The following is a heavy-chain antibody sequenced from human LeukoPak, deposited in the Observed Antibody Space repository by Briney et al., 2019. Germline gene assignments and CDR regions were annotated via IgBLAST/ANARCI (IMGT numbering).Heavy chain of an antibody. CDR3: AKVNTSVLLSFGEPFDY. Sequence: GGSLRLSCAASGFTFSSYAMSWVRQAPGKGLEWVSAISGSGGSTYYADSVKGRFTISRDNSKNTLYLQMNSLRADDTAVYYCAKVNTSVLLSFGEPFDYWGQGTLVTVSS. V-gene: IGHV3-23*01. J-gene: IGHJ4*02. CDR2: ISGSGGST. CDR1: GFTFSSYA. D-gene: IGHD3-10*01.